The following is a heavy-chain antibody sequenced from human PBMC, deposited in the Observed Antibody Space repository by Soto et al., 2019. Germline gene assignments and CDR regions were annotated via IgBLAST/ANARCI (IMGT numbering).Heavy chain of an antibody. CDR3: ARHEANYNFFTGYHGTRGFDY. CDR1: GYNFANYW. J-gene: IGHJ4*02. V-gene: IGHV5-51*01. Sequence: GESLKISCKAFGYNFANYWIGWVRQMPGKGLEWMGIIYPGDSDTRYSPSFRGQVTISADKSISTAYIQWNSLKASDTAMYYCARHEANYNFFTGYHGTRGFDYWGQGARVT. D-gene: IGHD3-9*01. CDR2: IYPGDSDT.